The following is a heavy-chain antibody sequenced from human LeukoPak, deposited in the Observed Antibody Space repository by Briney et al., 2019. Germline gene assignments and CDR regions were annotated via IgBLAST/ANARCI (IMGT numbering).Heavy chain of an antibody. CDR2: ISAYNGNT. CDR3: AICIAARSGWFDP. Sequence: WASVKVSYKASGYTFTSYGISWVRQAPGQGLEWMGWISAYNGNTNYAQKLQGRVTMTTDTSTSTAYMELRSLRSDDTAVYYCAICIAARSGWFDPWGQGTLVTVSS. CDR1: GYTFTSYG. D-gene: IGHD6-6*01. J-gene: IGHJ5*02. V-gene: IGHV1-18*01.